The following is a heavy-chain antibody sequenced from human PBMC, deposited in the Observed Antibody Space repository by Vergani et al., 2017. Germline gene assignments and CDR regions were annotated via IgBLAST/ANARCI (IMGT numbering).Heavy chain of an antibody. CDR2: INHSGST. CDR3: ARGTCGSSWYLQPGTCGGYNWFDP. D-gene: IGHD6-13*01. V-gene: IGHV4-34*01. Sequence: QVQLQQWGAGLLKPSETLSLTCAVYGGSFSGYYWSWTRQPPGKGLEWIGEINHSGSTNSNPSLKSRVTISVDTSKNQFSLRLSSVTAADTAVYYCARGTCGSSWYLQPGTCGGYNWFDPWGQGTLVTVSS. J-gene: IGHJ5*02. CDR1: GGSFSGYY.